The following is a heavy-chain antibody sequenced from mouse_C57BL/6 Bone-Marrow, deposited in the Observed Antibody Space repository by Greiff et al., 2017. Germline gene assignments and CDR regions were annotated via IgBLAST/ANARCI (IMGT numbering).Heavy chain of an antibody. V-gene: IGHV14-2*01. CDR2: IDPEDGET. Sequence: VQLQQSGAELVKPGASVKLSCTASGFNIKDYYMHWVKQRTEQGLEWIGRIDPEDGETKYAPKFPGKATITAATSSTTAYLQLSSLTSEDTAVYYCSRILGVQLDWCFDVWGTGTTVTVSS. CDR3: SRILGVQLDWCFDV. J-gene: IGHJ1*03. D-gene: IGHD4-1*02. CDR1: GFNIKDYY.